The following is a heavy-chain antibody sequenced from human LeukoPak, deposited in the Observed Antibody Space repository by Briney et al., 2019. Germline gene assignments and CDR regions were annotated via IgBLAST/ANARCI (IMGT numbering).Heavy chain of an antibody. Sequence: GGSLRLSCAASGFMFSSNWMSWVRQAPGKGLEWVANMNQDGSEEYYVDSVKGRFTISRDNAKNSLYLQMNSLRAEDTAVYYCAREGFRSHSGYYYYHMDVWGQGTTVTVSS. D-gene: IGHD6-25*01. CDR3: AREGFRSHSGYYYYHMDV. V-gene: IGHV3-7*01. CDR1: GFMFSSNW. J-gene: IGHJ6*02. CDR2: MNQDGSEE.